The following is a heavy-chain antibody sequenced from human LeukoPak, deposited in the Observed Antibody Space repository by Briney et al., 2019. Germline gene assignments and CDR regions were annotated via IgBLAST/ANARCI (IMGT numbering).Heavy chain of an antibody. V-gene: IGHV1-69*13. Sequence: GASVKVSCKASGGTFSSYAISWVRQALGQGLEWMGGIIPIFGTANYAQKFQGRVTITADESTSTAYMELSSLRSEDTAVYYCARAEPGGAVIDYWGQGTLVTVSS. CDR3: ARAEPGGAVIDY. J-gene: IGHJ4*02. CDR2: IIPIFGTA. CDR1: GGTFSSYA. D-gene: IGHD1-14*01.